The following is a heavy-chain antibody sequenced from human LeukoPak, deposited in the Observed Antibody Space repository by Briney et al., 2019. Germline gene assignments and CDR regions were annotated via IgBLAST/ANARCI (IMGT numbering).Heavy chain of an antibody. CDR1: GFTFSSYS. CDR3: ARDEGYYDSSGYLVDY. D-gene: IGHD3-22*01. Sequence: GGSLRLSCAASGFTFSSYSMNWVRQAPGKGLEWVSSISSSSSYIYYADSVKGRFTISRDNAKNSLYLQMNSLRAEDTAVCYCARDEGYYDSSGYLVDYWGQGTLVTVSS. J-gene: IGHJ4*02. CDR2: ISSSSSYI. V-gene: IGHV3-21*01.